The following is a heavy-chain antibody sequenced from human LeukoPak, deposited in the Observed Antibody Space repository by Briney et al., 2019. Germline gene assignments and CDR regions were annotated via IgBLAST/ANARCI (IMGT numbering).Heavy chain of an antibody. D-gene: IGHD1-26*01. J-gene: IGHJ4*02. CDR3: ARNEWELPFDY. CDR1: GGSVSSGSYY. V-gene: IGHV4-61*01. Sequence: PSETLSLTCTVSGGSVSSGSYYWRWIRQPPGKGLEWIGYIYYSGSTNYNPSLKSRVTISVDTSKNQFSLKLSSVTAADTAVYYCARNEWELPFDYWGQGTLVTVPS. CDR2: IYYSGST.